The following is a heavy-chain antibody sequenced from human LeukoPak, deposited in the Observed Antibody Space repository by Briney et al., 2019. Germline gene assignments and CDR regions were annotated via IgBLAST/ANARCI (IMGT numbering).Heavy chain of an antibody. J-gene: IGHJ4*02. CDR3: TRVFEQQLDFDY. Sequence: PGGSLRLSCTASGFTFGDYAMSWVRQAPGKGLXXXXFIRSKAYGGTTEYAASVKGRFTISRDDSKSIAYLQMNSLKTEDTAVYYCTRVFEQQLDFDYWGQGTLVTVSS. CDR2: IRSKAYGGTT. CDR1: GFTFGDYA. V-gene: IGHV3-49*04. D-gene: IGHD6-13*01.